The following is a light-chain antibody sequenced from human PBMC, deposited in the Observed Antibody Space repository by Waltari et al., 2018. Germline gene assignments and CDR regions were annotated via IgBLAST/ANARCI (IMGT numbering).Light chain of an antibody. V-gene: IGKV3-11*01. Sequence: EIVLTQSPAILSFSPGARATLSCRASQSVGTYLAWYQQRPGQSPRLLSYDASYRATGIPARFSGSGSETDFTLTISSLQPEDFAVYYCQQRRNWPLTFGGGTRVQI. J-gene: IGKJ4*01. CDR2: DAS. CDR3: QQRRNWPLT. CDR1: QSVGTY.